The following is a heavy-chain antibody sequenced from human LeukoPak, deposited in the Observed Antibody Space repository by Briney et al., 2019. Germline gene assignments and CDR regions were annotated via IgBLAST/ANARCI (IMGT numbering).Heavy chain of an antibody. V-gene: IGHV4-59*08. CDR3: ERRAPYGSGSDLYFDY. Sequence: SGTLSLTRILPRGSISSYNWSWMRQPPGRGVEWMGHIYYSGSTNYNPSLKSRATISVDPSKNLFSLKLSSVTAADMAVYYWERRAPYGSGSDLYFDYWGQGTLVTVSS. J-gene: IGHJ4*02. CDR1: RGSISSYN. CDR2: IYYSGST. D-gene: IGHD3-10*01.